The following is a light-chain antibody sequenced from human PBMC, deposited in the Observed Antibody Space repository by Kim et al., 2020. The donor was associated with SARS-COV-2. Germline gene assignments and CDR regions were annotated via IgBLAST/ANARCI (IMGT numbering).Light chain of an antibody. J-gene: IGLJ3*02. CDR3: VLYMGSGIWV. Sequence: GGTVTLTCGLSSGSVSTSYYPSWYHQTPGQAPRTLIYSTNTRSSGVPDRFSGSILGNKAALTITGAQADDESDYYCVLYMGSGIWVFGGGTKLTVL. CDR1: SGSVSTSYY. V-gene: IGLV8-61*01. CDR2: STN.